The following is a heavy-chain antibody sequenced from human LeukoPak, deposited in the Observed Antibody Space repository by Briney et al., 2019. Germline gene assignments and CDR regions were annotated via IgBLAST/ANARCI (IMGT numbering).Heavy chain of an antibody. V-gene: IGHV3-30*04. Sequence: PGGSLRLSCAASGFTFNTYAIHWVRLAPGKGLEWVAVISSDGSNQNYADSVKGRFSISRDNSKNTLYLQMNSLRVEDTAMYNCARDLNPAAMDVWGKGTTVTVSS. J-gene: IGHJ6*04. CDR3: ARDLNPAAMDV. CDR1: GFTFNTYA. D-gene: IGHD6-13*01. CDR2: ISSDGSNQ.